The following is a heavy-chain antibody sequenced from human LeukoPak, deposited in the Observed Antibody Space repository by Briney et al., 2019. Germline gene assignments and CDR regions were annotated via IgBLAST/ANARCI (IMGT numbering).Heavy chain of an antibody. J-gene: IGHJ4*02. D-gene: IGHD3-10*01. Sequence: GGSLRLSCAASGFTVSSNSMSWVRQAPGKGLEWVSVIYSGGSTYYADSVKGRFTISRDNTKNTLYLQMSSLRADDTAVYYCASSVYSGSPTKSFDYWGQGTLVTVSS. CDR1: GFTVSSNS. CDR3: ASSVYSGSPTKSFDY. V-gene: IGHV3-53*01. CDR2: IYSGGST.